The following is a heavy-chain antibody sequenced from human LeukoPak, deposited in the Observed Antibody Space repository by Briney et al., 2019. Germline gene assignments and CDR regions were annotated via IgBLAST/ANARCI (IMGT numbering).Heavy chain of an antibody. Sequence: SETLSLTCNVYGGSFSGFYWSWVRQPPGKGLEWIGEITHRGNTHYNPSLKGRVTVSGDTSKNQFSLKLDSVTGADTAVYYCAREHRSSKYFDSWGQGALMIVSS. J-gene: IGHJ4*02. CDR2: ITHRGNT. D-gene: IGHD6-6*01. CDR3: AREHRSSKYFDS. V-gene: IGHV4-34*01. CDR1: GGSFSGFY.